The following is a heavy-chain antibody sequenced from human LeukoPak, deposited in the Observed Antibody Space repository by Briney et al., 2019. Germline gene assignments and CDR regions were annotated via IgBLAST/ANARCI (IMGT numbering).Heavy chain of an antibody. J-gene: IGHJ5*02. Sequence: GESLKISCKGSGYSFTSYWISWVRQMPGNGLEWMGRIDPSDSYTNYSPSFQGHVTISADKSISTAYLQWSSLKASDTAMYYCARDSGYSYGPYDNWFDPWGQGTLVTVSS. V-gene: IGHV5-10-1*01. CDR1: GYSFTSYW. D-gene: IGHD5-18*01. CDR2: IDPSDSYT. CDR3: ARDSGYSYGPYDNWFDP.